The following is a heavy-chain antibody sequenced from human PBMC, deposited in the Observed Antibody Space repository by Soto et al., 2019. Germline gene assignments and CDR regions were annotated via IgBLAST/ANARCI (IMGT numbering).Heavy chain of an antibody. CDR2: INHSGST. V-gene: IGHV4-34*01. J-gene: IGHJ4*02. CDR3: ARDKITGLFDY. CDR1: GGSFSGYY. Sequence: SETLSLTCAVYGGSFSGYYWSWIRQPPGKGLEWIGEINHSGSTNYNPSLKSRVTISVDTSKNQFSLKLTSVTAADTALYYCARDKITGLFDYWGQGTLVTV. D-gene: IGHD2-8*02.